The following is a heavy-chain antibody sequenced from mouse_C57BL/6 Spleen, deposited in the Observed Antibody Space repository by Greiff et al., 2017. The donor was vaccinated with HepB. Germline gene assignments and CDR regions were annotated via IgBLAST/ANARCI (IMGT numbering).Heavy chain of an antibody. Sequence: EVKLVESGGGLVKPGGSLKLSCAASGFTFSSYAMSWVRQTPEKRLEWVATISDGGSYTYYPDNVKGRFTISRDNAKNNLYLQMSHLKSEDTAMYYCARDKANWVYWGQGTTLTVSS. CDR3: ARDKANWVY. D-gene: IGHD4-1*01. CDR1: GFTFSSYA. V-gene: IGHV5-4*01. CDR2: ISDGGSYT. J-gene: IGHJ2*01.